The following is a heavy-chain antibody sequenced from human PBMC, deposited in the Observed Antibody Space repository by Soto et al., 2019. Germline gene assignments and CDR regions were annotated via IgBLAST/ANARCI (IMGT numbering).Heavy chain of an antibody. D-gene: IGHD2-2*01. CDR2: IIPKYGTT. V-gene: IGHV1-69*01. CDR3: ARTRQRRPVFYVDY. CDR1: GGPFNTFG. J-gene: IGHJ4*02. Sequence: QVQLIQSGAEVTKPGSSVKVSFKASGGPFNTFGISWVRQAPGQWLEWMGGIIPKYGTTNYARRFQGRVTITADESTTTAYLELSSLRHDDTAIYYCARTRQRRPVFYVDYWGQGTPISVTS.